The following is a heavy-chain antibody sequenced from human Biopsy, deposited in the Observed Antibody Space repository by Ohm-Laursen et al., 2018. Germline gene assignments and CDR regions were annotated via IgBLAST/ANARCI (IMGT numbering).Heavy chain of an antibody. CDR3: ARLQGMQLQKNYFDY. D-gene: IGHD2-15*01. CDR2: ISNSGGTI. CDR1: GFSFNDYY. Sequence: SLRLSCAASGFSFNDYYMSWIRQAPGKRLEWVSYISNSGGTIFYADSLKGRFAVSRDNAKNSLYLHMSSLRADDTAVYYCARLQGMQLQKNYFDYWGLGTPVTVSS. V-gene: IGHV3-11*01. J-gene: IGHJ4*02.